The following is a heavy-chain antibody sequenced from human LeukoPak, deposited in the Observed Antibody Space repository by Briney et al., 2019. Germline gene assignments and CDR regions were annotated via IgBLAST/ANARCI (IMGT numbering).Heavy chain of an antibody. CDR3: AREGSFPMFSMDV. J-gene: IGHJ6*02. CDR1: GGTFISYA. CDR2: IIPIFGTA. D-gene: IGHD1-26*01. V-gene: IGHV1-69*13. Sequence: SVKVSCKASGGTFISYAISWVRQAPGQGLEWMGGIIPIFGTANYAQKFQGRVTITADESTSTAYMELSSLRSEDTAVYYCAREGSFPMFSMDVWGQGTTVTVSS.